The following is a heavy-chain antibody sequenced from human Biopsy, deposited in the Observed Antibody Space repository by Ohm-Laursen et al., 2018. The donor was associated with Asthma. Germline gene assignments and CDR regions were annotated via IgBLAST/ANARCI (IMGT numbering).Heavy chain of an antibody. CDR3: AREGIAVAHFDY. Sequence: SLRLSCAASGFTFSSYAMHWVRQAPGKGLEWVAVISYDGSNKYYADSVKGRFTISRDNSKNTQYLQMNSLRAEDTAVYYCAREGIAVAHFDYWGQGTLVTVSS. CDR1: GFTFSSYA. CDR2: ISYDGSNK. J-gene: IGHJ4*02. D-gene: IGHD6-19*01. V-gene: IGHV3-30-3*01.